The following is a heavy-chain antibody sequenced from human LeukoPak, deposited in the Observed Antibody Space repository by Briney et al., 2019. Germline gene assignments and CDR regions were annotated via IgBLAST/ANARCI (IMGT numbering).Heavy chain of an antibody. J-gene: IGHJ4*02. V-gene: IGHV4-59*01. CDR1: GGSISAYY. D-gene: IGHD6-13*01. Sequence: SETLSLTCTVSGGSISAYYWSWIRQPPGKGLEWIGYIYNSGSANYNPSLQSRVTILIDTSKKQFSLKVGSVTAADTAVYYCAREAAVGTGGFDYWGQGTLVTVSS. CDR2: IYNSGSA. CDR3: AREAAVGTGGFDY.